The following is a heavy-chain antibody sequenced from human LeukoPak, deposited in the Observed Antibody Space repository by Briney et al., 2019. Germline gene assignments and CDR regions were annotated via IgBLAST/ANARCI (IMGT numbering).Heavy chain of an antibody. J-gene: IGHJ5*02. Sequence: SETLSLTCTVSGGSTSSSSYYWGWIRQPPGKGLEWIGSIYYSGSTYYNPSLKSRVTISVDTSKNQFSLKLSSVTAADTAVYYCARAAGYCTNGVCFGANWFDPWGQGTLVTVSS. V-gene: IGHV4-39*01. CDR3: ARAAGYCTNGVCFGANWFDP. D-gene: IGHD2-8*01. CDR1: GGSTSSSSYY. CDR2: IYYSGST.